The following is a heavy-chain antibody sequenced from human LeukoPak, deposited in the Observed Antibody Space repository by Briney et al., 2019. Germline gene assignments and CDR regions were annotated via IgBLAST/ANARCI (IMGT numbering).Heavy chain of an antibody. V-gene: IGHV4-59*08. Sequence: PSETLSLTCTVSRVSIGSYYLGWIRQPPGKGLEWIAYIFNTGTTKYNPALKSRVTISLDTSNSQFSLKLISVTDAATAVYYCARLWGFCPGGTCSFDQWGQGSLVIVSS. CDR1: RVSIGSYY. J-gene: IGHJ4*02. CDR3: ARLWGFCPGGTCSFDQ. D-gene: IGHD2-8*02. CDR2: IFNTGTT.